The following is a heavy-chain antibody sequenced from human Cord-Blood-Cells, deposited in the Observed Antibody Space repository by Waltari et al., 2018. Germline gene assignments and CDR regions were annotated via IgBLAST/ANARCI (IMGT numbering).Heavy chain of an antibody. CDR1: GGSISSSSYY. D-gene: IGHD2-21*02. Sequence: QVQLQQWGAGLLKPSETLSLTCTVSGGSISSSSYYWGWIRQPPGKGLEWIGSIYYSGSTYYTPSLKSRVTMSVDTCKNQFSLKLSSVTAADTAVYYCARINVVTAISFPYNWFDPWGQGTLVTVSS. CDR3: ARINVVTAISFPYNWFDP. CDR2: IYYSGST. J-gene: IGHJ5*02. V-gene: IGHV4-39*01.